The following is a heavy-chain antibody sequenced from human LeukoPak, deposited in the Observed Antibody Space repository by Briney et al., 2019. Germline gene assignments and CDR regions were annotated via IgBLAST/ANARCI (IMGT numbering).Heavy chain of an antibody. Sequence: PSETLSLTCTVSGGSISSSSYYWGWIRQPPGTGLEWIGSIYYSGSTYYNPSLKSRVTISVDTSKNQFSLKLSSVTAADTAVYYCARHKGVRGYSYGLAHFDYWGQGTLVTVSS. CDR2: IYYSGST. CDR1: GGSISSSSYY. D-gene: IGHD5-18*01. CDR3: ARHKGVRGYSYGLAHFDY. J-gene: IGHJ4*02. V-gene: IGHV4-39*01.